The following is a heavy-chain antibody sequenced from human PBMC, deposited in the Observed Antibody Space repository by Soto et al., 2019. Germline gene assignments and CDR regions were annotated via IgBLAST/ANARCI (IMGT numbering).Heavy chain of an antibody. Sequence: EVQLLESGGGLVQPGGSLRLSCAASGFTFSSYAMSWVRQAPGKGLEWVSDISGSGGNTYYADSVKGRFTISRYNSKNTLYLQINSLRAEDTAVYYCAKIHSSSGYWNYYYYGMDVWGQGTTVTVSS. J-gene: IGHJ6*02. V-gene: IGHV3-23*01. D-gene: IGHD3-22*01. CDR2: ISGSGGNT. CDR1: GFTFSSYA. CDR3: AKIHSSSGYWNYYYYGMDV.